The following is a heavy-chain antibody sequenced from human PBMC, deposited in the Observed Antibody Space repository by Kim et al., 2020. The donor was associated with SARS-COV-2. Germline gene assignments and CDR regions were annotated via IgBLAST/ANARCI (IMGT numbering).Heavy chain of an antibody. Sequence: SETLSLTCAISVDSVSSNSAAWNWIRQSPSRGLEWLGTTYYRSKWYNDYAVSVKSRITINPDTSKNQFSLQLNSVTPEDTAVYYCARDLRFPNYDILTGRLYYYGMDVWGQGTTVTVSS. J-gene: IGHJ6*02. CDR3: ARDLRFPNYDILTGRLYYYGMDV. D-gene: IGHD3-9*01. CDR2: TYYRSKWYN. V-gene: IGHV6-1*01. CDR1: VDSVSSNSAA.